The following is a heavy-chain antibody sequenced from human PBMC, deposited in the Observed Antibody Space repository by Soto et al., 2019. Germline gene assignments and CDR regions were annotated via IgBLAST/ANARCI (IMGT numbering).Heavy chain of an antibody. CDR2: IDPSDSYT. D-gene: IGHD2-15*01. Sequence: PGASLKISCNGSGYSFTSYWISRVRQMPGKGLEWMGRIDPSDSYTNYSPSFQGHVTISADKSISTAYLQWSSLKASDTAMYDCAILSLGYCRGGSGYYYYGMDVWGQWTTVTVSS. CDR3: AILSLGYCRGGSGYYYYGMDV. J-gene: IGHJ6*02. CDR1: GYSFTSYW. V-gene: IGHV5-10-1*01.